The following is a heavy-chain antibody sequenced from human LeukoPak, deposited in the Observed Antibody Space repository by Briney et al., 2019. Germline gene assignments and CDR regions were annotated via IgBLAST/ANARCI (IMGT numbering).Heavy chain of an antibody. CDR1: ADSFSSHY. V-gene: IGHV4-59*11. CDR3: ARDLVTVTKGFDI. Sequence: SETLSLTCAVSADSFSSHYWTWIRQPPGKGLEWIGYISYIGSTNYNPSLKSRVTISIDTSKNQFSLKLTSVTAADTAVYYCARDLVTVTKGFDIWGQGTMVSVPS. J-gene: IGHJ3*02. D-gene: IGHD4-17*01. CDR2: ISYIGST.